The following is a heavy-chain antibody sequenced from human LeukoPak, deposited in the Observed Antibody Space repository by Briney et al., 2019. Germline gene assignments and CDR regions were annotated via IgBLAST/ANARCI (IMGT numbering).Heavy chain of an antibody. CDR2: IIHLIGIA. CDR3: AREDIVVLPADIVAFDI. D-gene: IGHD2-2*01. V-gene: IGHV1-69*04. Sequence: SVKVSCKASGGTFSSYAISWVRQAPAQGLEWMGRIIHLIGIANYAQKFQGRVTITADKSTSAFYMELSRLTAEDTAVYYCAREDIVVLPADIVAFDIWVQGTMVGVCS. CDR1: GGTFSSYA. J-gene: IGHJ3*02.